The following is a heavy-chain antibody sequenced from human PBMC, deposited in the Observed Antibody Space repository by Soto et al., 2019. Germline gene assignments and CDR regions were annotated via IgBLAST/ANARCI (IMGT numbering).Heavy chain of an antibody. Sequence: PSETLCLTCTVAGGSISSGGYYWSWIRQHPGKGLEWIGYIYYTGSTYYNPSLKSRVTISVDTSKNQFSLKLSSVTAADTALYYCARAGTFSSSFVGGWFDPWGQGTLVTVSS. CDR3: ARAGTFSSSFVGGWFDP. J-gene: IGHJ5*02. D-gene: IGHD6-6*01. V-gene: IGHV4-31*03. CDR1: GGSISSGGYY. CDR2: IYYTGST.